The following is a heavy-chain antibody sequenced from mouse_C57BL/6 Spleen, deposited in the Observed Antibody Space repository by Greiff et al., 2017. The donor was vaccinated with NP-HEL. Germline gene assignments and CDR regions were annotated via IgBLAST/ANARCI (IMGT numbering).Heavy chain of an antibody. CDR2: INPSNGGT. D-gene: IGHD3-2*02. CDR3: ARGSAQATAWFAY. Sequence: QVQLQQPGTELVKPGASVKLSCEASGYTFTSYWMHWVKQRPGQGLEWIGNINPSNGGTNYNEKFKSKATLTVDKSSSTAYMQLSSLTSEDSAVYYCARGSAQATAWFAYWGQGTLVTVSA. V-gene: IGHV1-53*01. J-gene: IGHJ3*01. CDR1: GYTFTSYW.